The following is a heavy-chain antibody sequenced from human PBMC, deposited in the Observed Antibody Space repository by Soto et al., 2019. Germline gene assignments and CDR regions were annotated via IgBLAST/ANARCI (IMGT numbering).Heavy chain of an antibody. CDR2: ISYDGSNK. D-gene: IGHD3-10*01. V-gene: IGHV3-30*18. CDR1: GFPFSSFG. J-gene: IGHJ4*02. CDR3: AKDRGWKSADLDY. Sequence: PGGSLRLSCAASGFPFSSFGMHWVRQSPGKGLEWVALISYDGSNKYYADSVKGRFTISRDKSKNTLYLQMNSLRAEDTAVYYCAKDRGWKSADLDYWGQGTLVTISS.